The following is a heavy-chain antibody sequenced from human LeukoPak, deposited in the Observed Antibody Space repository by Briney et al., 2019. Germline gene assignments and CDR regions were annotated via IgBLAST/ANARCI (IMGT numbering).Heavy chain of an antibody. Sequence: GASVKVSCKASGYTFTRYGISWVRQAPGQGLEWLGWVNPHNDNINYAEKVQGRITLSTDTSTSTAYMELRSLRSDDTAVYYCARCGGGSYYYNYMDVWGKGTTVTVSS. CDR1: GYTFTRYG. CDR3: ARCGGGSYYYNYMDV. J-gene: IGHJ6*03. V-gene: IGHV1-18*01. D-gene: IGHD3-10*01. CDR2: VNPHNDNI.